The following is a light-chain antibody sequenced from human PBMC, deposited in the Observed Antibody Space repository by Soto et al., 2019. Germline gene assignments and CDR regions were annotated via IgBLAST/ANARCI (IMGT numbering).Light chain of an antibody. CDR1: SSDIGAYNY. Sequence: QSALTQPPSASGSPGQSVAISCTGTSSDIGAYNYVSWYQQHPGKAPKLLIYDVATRPSGVPDRFSGSKSGNTASLTVSGLLHADEAAYYCSLYAGGSDVVFGGGTQLTVL. CDR2: DVA. J-gene: IGLJ2*01. CDR3: SLYAGGSDVV. V-gene: IGLV2-8*01.